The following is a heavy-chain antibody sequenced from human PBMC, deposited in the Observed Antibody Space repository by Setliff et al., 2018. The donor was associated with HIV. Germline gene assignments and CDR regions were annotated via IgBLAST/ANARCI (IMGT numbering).Heavy chain of an antibody. Sequence: ASVKVSCKASGYTFTDYYIHWVRQAPGQGLEWMGWINPNSSDTNYAQKFQGRVTMTRDTSISTAYMDLSRLRSDDTAVYYCARGTAVADTNTQPFKYWGQGALVTVSS. CDR3: ARGTAVADTNTQPFKY. CDR2: INPNSSDT. CDR1: GYTFTDYY. D-gene: IGHD6-19*01. V-gene: IGHV1-2*02. J-gene: IGHJ4*02.